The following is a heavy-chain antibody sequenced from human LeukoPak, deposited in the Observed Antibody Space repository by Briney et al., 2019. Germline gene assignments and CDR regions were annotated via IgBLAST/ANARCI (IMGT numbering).Heavy chain of an antibody. J-gene: IGHJ4*02. CDR1: GYSFTNYW. CDR2: IYPGDSDT. D-gene: IGHD3-9*01. CDR3: ARLGLEAYGNAGYYYLDY. V-gene: IGHV5-51*01. Sequence: GESLKISCTGSGYSFTNYWIGWGRPMPGQGLEWIGTIYPGDSDTRYRPSFQGQVTISADKSISTAYLQWSSLKASDTAIYYCARLGLEAYGNAGYYYLDYWGQGALVTVSS.